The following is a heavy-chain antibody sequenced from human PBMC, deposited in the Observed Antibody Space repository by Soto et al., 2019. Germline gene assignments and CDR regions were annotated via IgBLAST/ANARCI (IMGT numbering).Heavy chain of an antibody. CDR1: GFPFSTYP. J-gene: IGHJ6*02. D-gene: IGHD4-4*01. CDR2: ISGTGFST. Sequence: PGGSLRLSCAASGFPFSTYPMNWVRQAPGKGLEWVSGISGTGFSTYYADSVKGRLTISRDNSKNMVFLQMNSLRVEDTAVYYCVKFPVITASYYYYAMDVWGQGTTVTVSS. CDR3: VKFPVITASYYYYAMDV. V-gene: IGHV3-23*01.